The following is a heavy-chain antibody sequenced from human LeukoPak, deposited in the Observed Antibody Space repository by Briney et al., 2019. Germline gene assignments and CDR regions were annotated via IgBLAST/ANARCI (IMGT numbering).Heavy chain of an antibody. D-gene: IGHD2-8*01. J-gene: IGHJ4*02. V-gene: IGHV3-23*01. CDR3: AKRASPLTNGGYYFDS. Sequence: QAGGSLRLSCAASGFTFSSYWMSWVRQAPGKGLEWVSAISGSGGNTYYADSVKGRFSISRDNSKNTLYLQMNSLRAEDTAVYYCAKRASPLTNGGYYFDSWGQGTLVTVSS. CDR2: ISGSGGNT. CDR1: GFTFSSYW.